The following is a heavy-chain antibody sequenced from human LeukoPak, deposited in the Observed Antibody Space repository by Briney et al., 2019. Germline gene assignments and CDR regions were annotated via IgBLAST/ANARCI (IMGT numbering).Heavy chain of an antibody. CDR3: ARPTYDSRGYYSFDY. D-gene: IGHD3-22*01. V-gene: IGHV4-4*02. CDR1: GDSISSVNS. Sequence: PSGTLSLTCVVSGDSISSVNSWSWVRQAPGKGLEWIGEVYHSGHTNYNPSLSSRVSISPDKSKNQFSLKLTSVTAADTAVYYCARPTYDSRGYYSFDYWGQGILVTVSS. CDR2: VYHSGHT. J-gene: IGHJ4*02.